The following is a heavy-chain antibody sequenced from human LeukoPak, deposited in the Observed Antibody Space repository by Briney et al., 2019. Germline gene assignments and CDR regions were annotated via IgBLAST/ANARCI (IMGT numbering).Heavy chain of an antibody. CDR1: GFTFSSYA. D-gene: IGHD3-3*01. CDR3: AKEIPNTIFGVVIPGYYFDY. J-gene: IGHJ4*02. V-gene: IGHV3-23*01. CDR2: ISGSGGST. Sequence: GGSLRLSCAASGFTFSSYAMSWVRQAPGKGLEWDSAISGSGGSTYYADSVKGRFTISRDNSKNTLYLQMNSLRAEDTAVYYCAKEIPNTIFGVVIPGYYFDYWGQGTLVTVSS.